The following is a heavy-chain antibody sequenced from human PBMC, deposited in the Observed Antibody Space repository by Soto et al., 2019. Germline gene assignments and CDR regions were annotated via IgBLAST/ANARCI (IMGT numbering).Heavy chain of an antibody. V-gene: IGHV4-30-2*01. D-gene: IGHD6-13*01. CDR1: GGSISSGGYS. CDR2: IYHSGST. J-gene: IGHJ4*02. CDR3: ARIGSWALNFDY. Sequence: SETLSLTCAVSGGSISSGGYSWSWIRQPPGKGLEWIGYIYHSGSTYYNPSLKSRVTISVDTSKNQFSLKLSSVTAADTAVYYCARIGSWALNFDYWGQGTLVTVSS.